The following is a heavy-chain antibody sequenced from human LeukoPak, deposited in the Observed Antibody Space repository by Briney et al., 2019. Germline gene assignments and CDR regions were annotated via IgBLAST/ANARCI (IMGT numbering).Heavy chain of an antibody. CDR1: GFSFSSYG. D-gene: IGHD6-19*01. CDR2: ISHEGSYQ. J-gene: IGHJ4*02. CDR3: ARTREQWQVLDY. Sequence: GGSLRLSCAASGFSFSSYGIHWVRQAPGKGLEWVAVISHEGSYQNYADSVKGRFTISRDNSKNMVFLQMNSLNAEDTAVYYCARTREQWQVLDYWGQGTLVTVSS. V-gene: IGHV3-30*03.